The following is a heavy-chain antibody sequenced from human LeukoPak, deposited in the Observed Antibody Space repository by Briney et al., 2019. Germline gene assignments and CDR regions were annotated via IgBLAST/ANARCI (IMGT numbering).Heavy chain of an antibody. CDR3: ARRFCSGGSCIPDY. J-gene: IGHJ4*02. CDR2: INPKTGGT. Sequence: GASVKVSCKTSRYTFTDYNVYWVRQAPEQGLQWMGWINPKTGGTIYAQRFQGRVTMTKDTSITTAYMELRSLRFDDTAVYYCARRFCSGGSCIPDYWGQGTLVTVSS. CDR1: RYTFTDYN. V-gene: IGHV1-2*02. D-gene: IGHD2-15*01.